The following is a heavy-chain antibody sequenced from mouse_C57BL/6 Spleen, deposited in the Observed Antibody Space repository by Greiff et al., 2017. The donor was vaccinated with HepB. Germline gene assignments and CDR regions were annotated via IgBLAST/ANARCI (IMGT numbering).Heavy chain of an antibody. J-gene: IGHJ1*03. Sequence: VQLQQSGAELVRPGTSVKVSCKASGYAFTNYLIEWVKQRPGQGLEWIGVINPGSGGTNYNEKFKGKATLTADKSSSTAYMQLSSLTSEDSAVYFCARGPYYYGSSYVDFDVWGTGTTVTVSS. CDR3: ARGPYYYGSSYVDFDV. D-gene: IGHD1-1*01. V-gene: IGHV1-54*01. CDR2: INPGSGGT. CDR1: GYAFTNYL.